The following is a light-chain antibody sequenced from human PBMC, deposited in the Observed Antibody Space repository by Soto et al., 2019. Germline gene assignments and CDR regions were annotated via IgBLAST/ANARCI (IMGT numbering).Light chain of an antibody. J-gene: IGKJ4*01. Sequence: DIQRTQSHSTLYASVGVRVTITCRASQSIGASLAWLQQKPGKAPNLLIYKASSLESGVSSRFSGRGSGTQLTLPIRTLQPDDFANYCCQQYKSSPLTFGGGTKVEMK. CDR2: KAS. CDR3: QQYKSSPLT. CDR1: QSIGAS. V-gene: IGKV1-5*03.